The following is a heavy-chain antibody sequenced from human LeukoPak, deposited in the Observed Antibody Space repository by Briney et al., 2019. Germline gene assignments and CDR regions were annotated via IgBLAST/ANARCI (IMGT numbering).Heavy chain of an antibody. Sequence: PGGSLRLSCAASGFTFSSYWMSWVRQAPGKGLEWVANIKQDGSEKYYVDSVKGRFTISRDNAKNSLYLQMNSLRAEDTAVYYCAKEVLGSSSRHRGLDYWGQGTLVTVSS. V-gene: IGHV3-7*01. CDR3: AKEVLGSSSRHRGLDY. D-gene: IGHD6-13*01. J-gene: IGHJ4*02. CDR2: IKQDGSEK. CDR1: GFTFSSYW.